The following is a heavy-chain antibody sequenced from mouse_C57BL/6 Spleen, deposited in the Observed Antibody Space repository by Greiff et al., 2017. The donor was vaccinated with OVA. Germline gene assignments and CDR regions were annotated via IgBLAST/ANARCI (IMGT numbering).Heavy chain of an antibody. CDR3: AFITTVVATWYFDV. Sequence: VQLQQPGTELVKPGASVKLSCKASGYTFTSYWMHWVKQRPGQGLAWIGNINPSNGGTNYNEKFKSKATLTVDKSSSTAYMQLSSLTSEDAAIYYCAFITTVVATWYFDVWGTGTTVTVSS. V-gene: IGHV1-53*01. CDR1: GYTFTSYW. J-gene: IGHJ1*03. D-gene: IGHD1-1*01. CDR2: INPSNGGT.